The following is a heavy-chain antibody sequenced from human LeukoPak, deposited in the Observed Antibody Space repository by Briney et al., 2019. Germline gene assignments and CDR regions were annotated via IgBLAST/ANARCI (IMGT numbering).Heavy chain of an antibody. Sequence: KPGGSLRLSCAASGFTFSDYYMSWIRQAPGKGLEWVSYITSSSYTNYADSVKGRFTISRGNAKNSLYLQMNSLRPEDTAVYYCARDAGGYYPDYWGQGTLVTVSS. V-gene: IGHV3-11*06. J-gene: IGHJ4*02. CDR2: ITSSSYT. D-gene: IGHD3-22*01. CDR3: ARDAGGYYPDY. CDR1: GFTFSDYY.